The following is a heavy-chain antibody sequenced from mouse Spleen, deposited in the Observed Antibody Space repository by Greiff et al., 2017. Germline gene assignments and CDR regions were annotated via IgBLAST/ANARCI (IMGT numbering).Heavy chain of an antibody. V-gene: IGHV3-2*02. D-gene: IGHD1-1*01. CDR1: GYSITSDYA. CDR3: ARLPVVATDYFDY. J-gene: IGHJ2*01. CDR2: ISYSGST. Sequence: VQLQQSGPGLVKPSQSLSLTCTVTGYSITSDYAWNWIRQFPGNKLEWMGYISYSGSTSYNPSLKSRISITRDTSKNQFFLQLNSVTTEDTATYYCARLPVVATDYFDYWGQGTTLTVSS.